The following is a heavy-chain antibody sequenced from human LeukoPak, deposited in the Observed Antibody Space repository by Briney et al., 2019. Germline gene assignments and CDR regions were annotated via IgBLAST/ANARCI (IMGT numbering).Heavy chain of an antibody. CDR2: IISDGSST. CDR1: GFTFSSYW. D-gene: IGHD6-19*01. CDR3: ARDDVHIAVAASGAFDI. J-gene: IGHJ3*02. V-gene: IGHV3-74*01. Sequence: GGSLRLSCAASGFTFSSYWMKWGRQVPPKVVVWVSRIISDGSSTGYADSVKGRFTISRENDENTLYLQMSSLRVEDTAVYYCARDDVHIAVAASGAFDIWGLGTMVTVSS.